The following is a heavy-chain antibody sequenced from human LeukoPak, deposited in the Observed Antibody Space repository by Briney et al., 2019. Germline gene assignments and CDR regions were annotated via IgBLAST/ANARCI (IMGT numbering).Heavy chain of an antibody. CDR1: GFTFSSYW. Sequence: GGSQRLSCAASGFTFSSYWMSWVRQAPGKGLEWLANIKQDGSEKYYVDSVKGRFTISRDNAKNSLYLQMNSLRAEDTAVYYCAREGARYYYDSSDSSAFDIWGQGTMVTVSS. V-gene: IGHV3-7*03. D-gene: IGHD3-22*01. CDR3: AREGARYYYDSSDSSAFDI. J-gene: IGHJ3*02. CDR2: IKQDGSEK.